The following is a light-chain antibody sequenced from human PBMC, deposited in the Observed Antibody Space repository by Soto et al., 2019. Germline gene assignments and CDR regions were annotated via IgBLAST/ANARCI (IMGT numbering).Light chain of an antibody. V-gene: IGKV1-5*03. Sequence: DILMTQSPSTLSASVGDRVTITCRASQTLSKWLAWYQQKPERPPKLLIYKASSLQSGVPSRFSGSGSGTEFTLTISSLQPDDFATYYCQQYNSYFWTFGQGTKVEIK. J-gene: IGKJ1*01. CDR1: QTLSKW. CDR3: QQYNSYFWT. CDR2: KAS.